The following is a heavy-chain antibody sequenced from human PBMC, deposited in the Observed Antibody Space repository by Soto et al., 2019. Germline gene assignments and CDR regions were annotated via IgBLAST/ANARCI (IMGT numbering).Heavy chain of an antibody. CDR2: ISYDGSNK. D-gene: IGHD5-18*01. CDR3: AKAHPYSYGLDYYYYYGMDV. Sequence: QVQLVESGGGVVQPGRSLRLSCAASGFTFSSYGMHWVRQAPGKGLEWVAVISYDGSNKYYADSVKGRFTISRDNSKNTXYXXMNSLRAEDTAVYYCAKAHPYSYGLDYYYYYGMDVWGQGTTVTVSS. J-gene: IGHJ6*02. V-gene: IGHV3-30*18. CDR1: GFTFSSYG.